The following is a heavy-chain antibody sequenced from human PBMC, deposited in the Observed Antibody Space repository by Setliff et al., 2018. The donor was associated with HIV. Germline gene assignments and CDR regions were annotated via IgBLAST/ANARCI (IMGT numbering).Heavy chain of an antibody. CDR3: ARVGEMATIGYSYYYMDV. Sequence: ASVKVSCKASGVTFRRFAFSWVRQAPGQGLEWMGGIIPMFATTNYAQKFQGRVTITADESTSTVYMELTSLRFEDTAVYYCARVGEMATIGYSYYYMDVWGKGTTVTVSS. CDR1: GVTFRRFA. CDR2: IIPMFATT. J-gene: IGHJ6*03. V-gene: IGHV1-69*13. D-gene: IGHD5-12*01.